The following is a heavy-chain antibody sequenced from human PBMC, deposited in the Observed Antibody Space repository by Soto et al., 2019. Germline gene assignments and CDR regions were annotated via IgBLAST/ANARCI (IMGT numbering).Heavy chain of an antibody. D-gene: IGHD3-16*01. CDR3: AKTTFWGEYYFDY. V-gene: IGHV3-74*01. CDR2: INSDGSST. J-gene: IGHJ4*02. Sequence: GGSLRLSCAASGFTFSSYWMHWVRQAPGKGLVWVSRINSDGSSTSYADSVKGRFTISRDNAKNTLYLQMNSLRAEDTAVYYCAKTTFWGEYYFDYWGQGTLVTVS. CDR1: GFTFSSYW.